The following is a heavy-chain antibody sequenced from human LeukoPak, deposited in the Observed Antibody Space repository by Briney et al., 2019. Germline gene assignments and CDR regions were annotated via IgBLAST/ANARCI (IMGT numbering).Heavy chain of an antibody. Sequence: KPGGSLRLSCAASGFTFSDYYMSWIRQAPGKGLEWVSYISSSGSTIYYADSVKGRFTISRDNAKNSLYLQMNSLRAEDTAVYYCARDASCSGGSCYSLRLDYFDYWGQGTLVTVSS. CDR3: ARDASCSGGSCYSLRLDYFDY. V-gene: IGHV3-11*01. D-gene: IGHD2-15*01. J-gene: IGHJ4*02. CDR1: GFTFSDYY. CDR2: ISSSGSTI.